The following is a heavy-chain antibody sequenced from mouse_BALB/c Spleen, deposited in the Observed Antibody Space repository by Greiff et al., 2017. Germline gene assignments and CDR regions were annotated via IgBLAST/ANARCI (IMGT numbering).Heavy chain of an antibody. CDR3: TRDKDGNYGYFDV. CDR1: GFTFSSYT. D-gene: IGHD2-1*01. V-gene: IGHV5-6-4*01. Sequence: EVKLVESGGGLVKPGGSLKLSCAASGFTFSSYTMSWVRQTPEKRLEWVATISSGGSYTYYPDSVKGRFTISRDNAKNTLYLQMSSLKSEDTAMYYCTRDKDGNYGYFDVWGAGTTVTVSS. J-gene: IGHJ1*01. CDR2: ISSGGSYT.